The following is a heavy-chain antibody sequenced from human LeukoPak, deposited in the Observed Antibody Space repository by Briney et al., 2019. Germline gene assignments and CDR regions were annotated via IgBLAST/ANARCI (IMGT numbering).Heavy chain of an antibody. D-gene: IGHD3-10*01. CDR1: GYSFTSYW. V-gene: IGHV5-51*01. CDR3: ARQGFGDFSNAFDI. CDR2: IYPGDSDT. Sequence: GESLKISCKGSGYSFTSYWIGWVRQMPGEGLEWMGVIYPGDSDTRYSPSFQGQVTISADKSITTAYLQWSSLKASDTAIYYCARQGFGDFSNAFDIWGQGTMVTVSS. J-gene: IGHJ3*02.